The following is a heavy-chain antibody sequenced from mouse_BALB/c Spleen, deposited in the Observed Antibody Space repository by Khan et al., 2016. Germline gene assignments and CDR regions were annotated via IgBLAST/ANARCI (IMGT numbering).Heavy chain of an antibody. V-gene: IGHV14-1*02. J-gene: IGHJ3*01. D-gene: IGHD2-10*01. CDR2: IDPENGDT. Sequence: VQLKQSGAELVRPGALVKLSCKASGFNIKDYYIHWVKQRPEQGLEWIGWIDPENGDTIYDPKFQGKASITADTSSNTAYLQLSSLTSEDTAVYYYARPYYGNFAWFGYWGQGTLVTVSA. CDR1: GFNIKDYY. CDR3: ARPYYGNFAWFGY.